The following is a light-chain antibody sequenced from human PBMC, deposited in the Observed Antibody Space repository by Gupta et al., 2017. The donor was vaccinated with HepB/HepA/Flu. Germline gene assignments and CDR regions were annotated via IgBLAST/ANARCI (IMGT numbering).Light chain of an antibody. CDR3: LLAGGAVWV. Sequence: QAVVTQEPSLTVSPGVTVTLTCGSTTGPVTSGHTPYWFQQQPGQAPRTLIYDTSTKHSWTPARFSGSLRGGKAALTLAGAQPEDEDDYYCLLAGGAVWVFGGGTKVTVL. V-gene: IGLV7-46*01. CDR2: DTS. J-gene: IGLJ3*02. CDR1: TGPVTSGHT.